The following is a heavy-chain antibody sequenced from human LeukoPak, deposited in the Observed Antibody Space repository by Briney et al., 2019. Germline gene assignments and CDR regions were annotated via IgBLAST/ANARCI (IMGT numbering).Heavy chain of an antibody. CDR2: ISAYNGNT. CDR1: GYTFTSYG. V-gene: IGHV1-18*01. J-gene: IGHJ4*02. CDR3: ARDSYYDFWSGYYTFDY. D-gene: IGHD3-3*01. Sequence: GASVKVSCKASGYTFTSYGISWVRQAPGQGLEWMGWISAYNGNTNYAQKLQGRVTMTTDTSTSTAYMELRSLRSDDTAVYYCARDSYYDFWSGYYTFDYWGQGTLVTVSP.